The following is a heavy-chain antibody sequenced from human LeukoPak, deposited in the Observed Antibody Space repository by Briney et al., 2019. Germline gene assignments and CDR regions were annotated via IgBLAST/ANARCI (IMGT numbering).Heavy chain of an antibody. CDR1: GASIFGSY. V-gene: IGHV4-59*08. CDR2: IYYTGDS. CDR3: ARHSFARPFDS. D-gene: IGHD6-6*01. J-gene: IGHJ4*02. Sequence: SETLSLTCTVSGASIFGSYWRWIRQPPGKGLEWIGYIYYTGDSNYNPSLKSRATISLDTSRSQFSLMLSSVTAADTAIYYCARHSFARPFDSWGQGTLVTVSS.